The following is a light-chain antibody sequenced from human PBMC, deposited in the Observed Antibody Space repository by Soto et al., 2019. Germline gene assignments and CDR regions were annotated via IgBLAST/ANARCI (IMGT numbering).Light chain of an antibody. CDR3: SAYTISTTVV. CDR1: SSDVGGYNY. J-gene: IGLJ2*01. Sequence: QSVLTQPASVSGSPGQSITISCTGTSSDVGGYNYVSWYQQHPGKVTKLMIYDVTNRPSGVSNRFSGSKSGNTASLTISGLQAEDEGDYYCSAYTISTTVVFGGGTKLTVL. V-gene: IGLV2-14*01. CDR2: DVT.